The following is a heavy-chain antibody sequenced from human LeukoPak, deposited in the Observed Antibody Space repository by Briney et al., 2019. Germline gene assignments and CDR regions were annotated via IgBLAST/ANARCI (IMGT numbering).Heavy chain of an antibody. V-gene: IGHV3-21*01. CDR2: ITPGGSNM. CDR3: ARGGRSDSSSWYDTLDY. D-gene: IGHD6-13*01. CDR1: GFTFSTSN. J-gene: IGHJ4*02. Sequence: GGSLRLSCAASGFTFSTSNMNWVRQTPEKGLEWVSTITPGGSNMYYHDSVKGRFTISRDNAKNLLFLQMNSLRAEDTAVYYCARGGRSDSSSWYDTLDYWGQGTLVTVSS.